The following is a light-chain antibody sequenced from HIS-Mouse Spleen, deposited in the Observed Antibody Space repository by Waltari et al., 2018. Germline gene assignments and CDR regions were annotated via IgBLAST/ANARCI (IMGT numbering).Light chain of an antibody. CDR3: QVWDSSSDHRV. V-gene: IGLV3-21*02. J-gene: IGLJ3*02. CDR2: DDS. Sequence: SYVLTQPPSVSVAPGQTARITCGGNNIGRKSVPGSHQKPGQAPVLVVYDDSDRPSGIPERFSGSNSGNTATLTISRVEAGDEADYYCQVWDSSSDHRVFGGGTKLTVL. CDR1: NIGRKS.